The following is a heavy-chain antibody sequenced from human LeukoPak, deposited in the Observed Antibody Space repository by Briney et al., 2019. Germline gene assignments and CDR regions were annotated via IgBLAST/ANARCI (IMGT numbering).Heavy chain of an antibody. J-gene: IGHJ4*02. CDR2: ISSSSSYI. CDR1: GFTFSSYS. V-gene: IGHV3-21*01. CDR3: ARDGPLGTGYYDY. Sequence: PGGSLRLSCAASGFTFSSYSMNWVRQAPGKGLGWVLSISSSSSYIYYADSVKGRFTISRDNAKNSLYLQMNSLRAEDTAVYYCARDGPLGTGYYDYWGQGTLVTVSS. D-gene: IGHD3-9*01.